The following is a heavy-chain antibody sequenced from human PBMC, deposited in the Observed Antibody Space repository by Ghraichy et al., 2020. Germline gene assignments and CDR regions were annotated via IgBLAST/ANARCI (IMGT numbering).Heavy chain of an antibody. CDR1: GFTFTSYA. CDR3: AKNRGNYYSDFDY. V-gene: IGHV3-23*01. D-gene: IGHD1-26*01. Sequence: GGSLRLSCAASGFTFTSYAMSWVRQAPGKGLEWVSAISGSGGNTYYADSVKGRFTISRDNSKNTLYLQMNSLGAEDTAVYYCAKNRGNYYSDFDYWGQGTLVTVSS. CDR2: ISGSGGNT. J-gene: IGHJ4*02.